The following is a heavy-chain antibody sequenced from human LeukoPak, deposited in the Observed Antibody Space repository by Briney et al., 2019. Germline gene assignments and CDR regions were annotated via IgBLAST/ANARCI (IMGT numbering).Heavy chain of an antibody. D-gene: IGHD3-22*01. Sequence: GESLKISCKGSGYSFTSYWIGWVRQMPGKGLEWMGIIYPGDSDTRYSPSFQGQVTISADKSISTAYLQWSSLKASDTAMYYCARLAYYYDSSGEGFDYWGQGTLVTVSS. V-gene: IGHV5-51*01. CDR3: ARLAYYYDSSGEGFDY. CDR1: GYSFTSYW. CDR2: IYPGDSDT. J-gene: IGHJ4*02.